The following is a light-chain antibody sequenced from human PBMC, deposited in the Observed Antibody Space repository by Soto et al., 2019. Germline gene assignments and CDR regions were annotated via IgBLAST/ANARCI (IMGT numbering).Light chain of an antibody. CDR2: DDD. CDR3: SSYAGSNYLL. V-gene: IGLV1-51*01. CDR1: SSNIGGNS. Sequence: QSVMTQPPSVSAAPGQKVTISCSGSSSNIGGNSVSWYQQLPGTAPKLLIYDDDKRPSGIPDRFSGSKSGTSATLGITGFQTGDEADYYCSSYAGSNYLLFGGGTKLTVL. J-gene: IGLJ2*01.